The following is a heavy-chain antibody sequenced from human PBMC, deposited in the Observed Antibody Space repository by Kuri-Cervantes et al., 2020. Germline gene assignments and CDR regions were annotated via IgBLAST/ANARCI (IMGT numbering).Heavy chain of an antibody. Sequence: ASVKVSCKASGYTFTGYYMHWVRQAPGQGLEWMGWINPNSGGTNYAQKFQGWVTMTRDTSASTAYMELSSLRSEDTAVYYCASSGDGYSSSWYRIDWGQGTLVTVSS. CDR3: ASSGDGYSSSWYRID. CDR2: INPNSGGT. J-gene: IGHJ4*02. D-gene: IGHD6-13*01. CDR1: GYTFTGYY. V-gene: IGHV1-2*04.